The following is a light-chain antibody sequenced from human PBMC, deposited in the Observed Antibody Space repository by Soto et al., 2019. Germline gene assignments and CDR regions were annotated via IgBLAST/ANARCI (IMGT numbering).Light chain of an antibody. V-gene: IGLV2-14*01. CDR3: SSYTSRSTYV. Sequence: QSALTQPACVSGSPGQSITISCTGTSSDVGDYNYVSWYQQFPGKSPKVMIYEVSHRPPGVSNRFSGSKSGITASLTISGLQADDEADYYCSSYTSRSTYVFGTGTKVTV. CDR2: EVS. CDR1: SSDVGDYNY. J-gene: IGLJ1*01.